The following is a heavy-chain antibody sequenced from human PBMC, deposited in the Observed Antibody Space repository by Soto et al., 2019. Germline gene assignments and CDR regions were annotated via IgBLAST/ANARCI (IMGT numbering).Heavy chain of an antibody. CDR3: ASTMVRGVMFWDYGMDV. CDR2: ISSSGSTI. V-gene: IGHV3-11*01. Sequence: VQLVESGGGLVQPGRSLRLSCAASGFTFSDYYMSWIRQAPGKGLEWVSYISSSGSTIYYADSVKGRFTISRDNAKNSLYLQMNSLRAEDTAVYYCASTMVRGVMFWDYGMDVWGQGTTVTVSS. J-gene: IGHJ6*02. CDR1: GFTFSDYY. D-gene: IGHD3-10*01.